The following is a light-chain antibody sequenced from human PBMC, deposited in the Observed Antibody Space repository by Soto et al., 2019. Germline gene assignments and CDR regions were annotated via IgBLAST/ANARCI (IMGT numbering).Light chain of an antibody. Sequence: QAVVTQEPSLTVSPGETVTLTCASSTGAVTRTYGPNWLQQQPGQAPRALIYGTDVNHRWTPARFSGSLLGDKAALTLSGVHPDDEAYYYCLLSNGGVVVFGGGTKVTVL. V-gene: IGLV7-43*01. CDR2: GTD. J-gene: IGLJ2*01. CDR3: LLSNGGVVV. CDR1: TGAVTRTYG.